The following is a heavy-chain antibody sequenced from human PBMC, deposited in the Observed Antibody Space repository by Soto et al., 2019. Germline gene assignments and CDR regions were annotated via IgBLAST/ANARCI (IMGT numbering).Heavy chain of an antibody. Sequence: PSETLSLTCAVYGGSFSGYYWSWIRQPPGKGLEWIGEINHSGSTNYNPSLKSRVTISVDTSKNQFSLKLSSVTAADTAVYYCARSAAAAGRTFDYWGQGTLVTVSS. J-gene: IGHJ4*02. D-gene: IGHD6-13*01. CDR2: INHSGST. CDR3: ARSAAAAGRTFDY. CDR1: GGSFSGYY. V-gene: IGHV4-34*01.